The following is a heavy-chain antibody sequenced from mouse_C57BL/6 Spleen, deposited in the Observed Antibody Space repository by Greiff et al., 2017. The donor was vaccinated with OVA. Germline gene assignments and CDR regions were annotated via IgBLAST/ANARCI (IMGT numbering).Heavy chain of an antibody. CDR2: IYPRDGST. CDR1: GYTFTSYD. D-gene: IGHD2-1*01. J-gene: IGHJ4*01. Sequence: VKLQESGPELVKPGASVKLSCKASGYTFTSYDINWVKQRPGQGLEWIGWIYPRDGSTKYNEKFKGKATLTVDTSSSTAYMELHSLTSEDSAVYVCARGIYYGNYVGSDAMDYWGQGTSVTVSS. V-gene: IGHV1-85*01. CDR3: ARGIYYGNYVGSDAMDY.